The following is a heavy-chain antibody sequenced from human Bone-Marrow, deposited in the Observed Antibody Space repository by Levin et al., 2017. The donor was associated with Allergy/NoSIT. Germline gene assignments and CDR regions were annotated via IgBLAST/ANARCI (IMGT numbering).Heavy chain of an antibody. V-gene: IGHV3-23*01. CDR1: GFTFSDYA. D-gene: IGHD4-17*01. CDR2: ITSTGSTT. CDR3: AKAGATVTTGYDY. Sequence: LSLTCAASGFTFSDYAMNWVRQAPGKGLEWVSVITSTGSTTYYADSVRGRFSISRDNSKNTLYLQMMRLRAEDTAVYFCAKAGATVTTGYDYWGQGTLVTVSS. J-gene: IGHJ4*02.